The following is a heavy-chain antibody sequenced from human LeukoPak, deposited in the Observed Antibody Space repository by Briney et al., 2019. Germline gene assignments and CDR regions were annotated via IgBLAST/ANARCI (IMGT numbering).Heavy chain of an antibody. D-gene: IGHD1-20*01. V-gene: IGHV3-15*01. Sequence: PGGSLRLSCAAAGFTFTNARMSWVREAPGKGREWVGRVTRKTEGGTTEYSAPVKGRFTISRDDSKYILYLQMSSLETEDTGVYYCTTVGNWNPRSYWGQGTLVTVSS. J-gene: IGHJ4*02. CDR1: GFTFTNAR. CDR2: VTRKTEGGTT. CDR3: TTVGNWNPRSY.